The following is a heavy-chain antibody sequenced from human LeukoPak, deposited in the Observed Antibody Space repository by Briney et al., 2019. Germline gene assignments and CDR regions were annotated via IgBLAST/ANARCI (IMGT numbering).Heavy chain of an antibody. CDR1: GGSISSYY. CDR2: IYYSGST. CDR3: AREGPSGSYDY. D-gene: IGHD1-26*01. V-gene: IGHV4-59*01. Sequence: SETLSLTCTVPGGSISSYYWSWIRQPPGKGLEWIGYIYYSGSTNYNPSLKGRVTISVDTSKIQFSLKLTSVTAADTAVYYCAREGPSGSYDYWGQGTLVTVSS. J-gene: IGHJ4*02.